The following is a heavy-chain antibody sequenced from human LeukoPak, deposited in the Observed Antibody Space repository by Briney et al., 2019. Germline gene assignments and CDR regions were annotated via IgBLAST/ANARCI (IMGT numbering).Heavy chain of an antibody. CDR3: ARDPVVAATGNWSDP. CDR1: GYTFTSYG. D-gene: IGHD2-15*01. J-gene: IGHJ5*02. V-gene: IGHV1-18*01. Sequence: ASVKVSCKASGYTFTSYGISWVRQAPGQGLEWMGWISAYNGNTNYAQKLQGRVTMTTDTSTSTAYMELRSLRSDDTAVYYCARDPVVAATGNWSDPWGQGTLVTVSS. CDR2: ISAYNGNT.